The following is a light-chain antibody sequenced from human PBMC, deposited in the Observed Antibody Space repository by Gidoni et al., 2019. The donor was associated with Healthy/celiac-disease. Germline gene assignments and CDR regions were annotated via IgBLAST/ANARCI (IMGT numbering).Light chain of an antibody. J-gene: IGKJ1*01. Sequence: ETVLTQSPATLSLSPGERATLSCRASQSVSSYLAWYQQKPGQAPRLLIYDASNRATGIPARFSGSGSGTDFTLTISSQEPEDFAVYYCQQRSNWPSWTFGQGTKVEIK. CDR1: QSVSSY. CDR2: DAS. V-gene: IGKV3-11*01. CDR3: QQRSNWPSWT.